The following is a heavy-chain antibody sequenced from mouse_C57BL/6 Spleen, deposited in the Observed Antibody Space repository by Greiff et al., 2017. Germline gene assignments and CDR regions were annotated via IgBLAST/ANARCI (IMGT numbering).Heavy chain of an antibody. J-gene: IGHJ2*01. V-gene: IGHV1-64*01. D-gene: IGHD2-2*01. CDR3: AKGVYYGYGFDY. CDR2: IHPNSGST. CDR1: GYTFTSYW. Sequence: VQLQQPGAELVKPGASVKLSCKASGYTFTSYWMHWVKQRPGQGLEWIGMIHPNSGSTNYNEKFKSKATLTVDKSSSTAYMQLSSLTSEDSAVYYCAKGVYYGYGFDYWGQGTTLTVSS.